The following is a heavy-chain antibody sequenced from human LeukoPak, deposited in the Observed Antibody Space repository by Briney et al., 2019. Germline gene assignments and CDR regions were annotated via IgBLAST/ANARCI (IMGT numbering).Heavy chain of an antibody. V-gene: IGHV3-23*01. J-gene: IGHJ6*04. D-gene: IGHD3-10*02. CDR1: GFTFSRYA. Sequence: GGSLILSCAASGFTFSRYAMSWVRQAPRKGLEWVSAISGSGGSTYYTDSVKGRFTISRDNSKNTLYLQMNSLRAEDTAVYYCAELGITMIGGVWGKGTTVTISS. CDR3: AELGITMIGGV. CDR2: ISGSGGST.